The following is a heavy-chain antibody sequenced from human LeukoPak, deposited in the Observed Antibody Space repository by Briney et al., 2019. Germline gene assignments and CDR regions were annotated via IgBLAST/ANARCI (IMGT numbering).Heavy chain of an antibody. D-gene: IGHD3-3*01. CDR3: ARTQERVTIFGVVQMYYFDY. CDR2: ISSSSNYI. V-gene: IGHV3-21*01. CDR1: GLSGFTFSHYS. Sequence: GGSLRLSCAASGLSGFTFSHYSMNWVRQAPGKGLEWVSSISSSSNYIYYADSVKGRFTISRDNAKNSLSLQMNSLRAEDTAVYYCARTQERVTIFGVVQMYYFDYWGQGTLVTVSS. J-gene: IGHJ4*02.